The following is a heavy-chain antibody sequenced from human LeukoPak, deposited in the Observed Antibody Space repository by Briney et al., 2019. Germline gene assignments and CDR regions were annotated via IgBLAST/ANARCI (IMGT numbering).Heavy chain of an antibody. J-gene: IGHJ3*02. Sequence: SETLSLTCAVYDRSFSGYYWSWIRQPPGKGLEWIGEINHSGSTNYNPSLNSRVTISVDRSKSQFSLKLSSVTAADTGVYYCASKDSSTYYYGAFDIWGQGTMVTVSS. CDR3: ASKDSSTYYYGAFDI. D-gene: IGHD3-22*01. V-gene: IGHV4-34*01. CDR2: INHSGST. CDR1: DRSFSGYY.